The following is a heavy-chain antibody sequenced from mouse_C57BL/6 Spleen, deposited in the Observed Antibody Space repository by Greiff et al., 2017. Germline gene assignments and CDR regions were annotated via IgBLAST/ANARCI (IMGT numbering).Heavy chain of an antibody. CDR3: SRGRINYEDYFDY. CDR2: IHPNSGST. D-gene: IGHD2-1*01. J-gene: IGHJ2*01. V-gene: IGHV1-64*01. Sequence: QVQLQQPGAELVKPGASVKLSCKASGYTFTSYWMHWVKQRPGQGLEWIGMIHPNSGSTNYNEKFKSKATLTVDKSSSTAYMQLSSLTSEDSAVYYCSRGRINYEDYFDYWGQGTTLTVSS. CDR1: GYTFTSYW.